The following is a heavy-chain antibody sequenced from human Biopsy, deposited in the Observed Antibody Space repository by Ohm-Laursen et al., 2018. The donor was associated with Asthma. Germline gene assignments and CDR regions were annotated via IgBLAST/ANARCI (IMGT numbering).Heavy chain of an antibody. V-gene: IGHV3-30*18. CDR1: GFTFGSYG. J-gene: IGHJ4*02. CDR3: AKRRGYSDLTDFDH. Sequence: SLRLSCTASGFTFGSYGLHWVRQAPGKGLEWVAVVSYDGGAARYADSMKGRFTISRDNAKSTLYLQMNRLRTDDTAVYYCAKRRGYSDLTDFDHWGQGTLVTVSS. D-gene: IGHD3-3*01. CDR2: VSYDGGAA.